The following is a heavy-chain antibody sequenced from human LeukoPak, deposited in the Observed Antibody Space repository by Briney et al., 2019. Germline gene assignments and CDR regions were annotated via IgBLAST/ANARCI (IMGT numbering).Heavy chain of an antibody. CDR1: GGSFSGYY. D-gene: IGHD3-10*01. J-gene: IGHJ4*02. CDR3: ARIKGGGSDY. CDR2: INHSGST. V-gene: IGHV4-34*01. Sequence: SETPSLTCAVYGGSFSGYYWSWIRQPPGKGLEWIGEINHSGSTNYNPSLKSRVTISVDTSKNQFSLKLSSVTAADTAVYYCARIKGGGSDYWGQGTLVTVSS.